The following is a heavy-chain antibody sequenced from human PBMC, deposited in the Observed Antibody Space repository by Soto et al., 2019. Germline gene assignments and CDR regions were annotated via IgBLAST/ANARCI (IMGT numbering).Heavy chain of an antibody. V-gene: IGHV1-69*02. CDR3: PGWGEGDAFDF. Sequence: QVQLVQSGAEVKKPGSSVKVSCKASGGTFSSYTISWVRQAPGQGLEWMGRIIPILGIANYAQKFQGRVTITADKSTSTAKRGLSSLRSEDPACYYCPGWGEGDAFDFWGQGKRVPVSS. J-gene: IGHJ3*01. CDR1: GGTFSSYT. D-gene: IGHD3-16*01. CDR2: IIPILGIA.